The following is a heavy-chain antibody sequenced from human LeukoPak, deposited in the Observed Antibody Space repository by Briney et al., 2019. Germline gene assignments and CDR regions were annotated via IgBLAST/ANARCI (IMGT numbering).Heavy chain of an antibody. CDR3: ARCIAGTPRPTYWYFDL. J-gene: IGHJ2*01. V-gene: IGHV4-4*07. Sequence: PSETLSLTCTVSGGSISSYYWSWIRQPAGKGLEWIGRIYTSGSTNYNPSLKSRVTMSVDTSKNQFSLKLSSVTAADTAVYYCARCIAGTPRPTYWYFDLWGRGTLVTVSS. CDR1: GGSISSYY. D-gene: IGHD6-13*01. CDR2: IYTSGST.